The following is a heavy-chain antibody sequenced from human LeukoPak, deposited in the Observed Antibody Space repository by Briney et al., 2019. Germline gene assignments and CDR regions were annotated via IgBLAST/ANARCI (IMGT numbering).Heavy chain of an antibody. D-gene: IGHD3-3*01. CDR3: AREKGGITIFGVVTYYFDY. CDR2: IIPIFGTA. V-gene: IGHV1-69*13. Sequence: VASVKVSCKASGGTFSSYATSWVRQAPGQGLEWMGGIIPIFGTANYAQKFQGRVTITADESTSTAYMELGSLRSEDTAVYYCAREKGGITIFGVVTYYFDYWGQGTLVTVSS. J-gene: IGHJ4*02. CDR1: GGTFSSYA.